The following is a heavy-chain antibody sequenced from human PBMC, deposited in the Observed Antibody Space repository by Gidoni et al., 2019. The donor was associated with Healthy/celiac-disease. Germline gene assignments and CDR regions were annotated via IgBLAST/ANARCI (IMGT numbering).Heavy chain of an antibody. CDR2: MNPNSGNP. Sequence: QVQLVQSGAEVKKPGASVTVPCKASGNPFTSYEITWLRQATGQGLGWMGWMNPNSGNPGYAQKFQGRVTMTRNTSISTAYMELSSLRSEDTAVYYCARGGWQYYGMDFWGQGTTVTVSS. CDR1: GNPFTSYE. CDR3: ARGGWQYYGMDF. D-gene: IGHD6-19*01. V-gene: IGHV1-8*01. J-gene: IGHJ6*02.